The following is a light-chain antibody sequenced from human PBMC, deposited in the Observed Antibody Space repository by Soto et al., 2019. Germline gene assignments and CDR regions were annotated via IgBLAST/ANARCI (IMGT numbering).Light chain of an antibody. V-gene: IGLV1-44*01. CDR3: AAWDDSLNGLV. Sequence: QSVLTQPPSASGTPGQRVTISCSGSSSNIGSNTVNWYQQLPGTAPKLLIYSNNQRPSGVPDRFSGSKSGTSACLAISGLQSEDEADYYCAAWDDSLNGLVFGGGTKVTVL. J-gene: IGLJ2*01. CDR1: SSNIGSNT. CDR2: SNN.